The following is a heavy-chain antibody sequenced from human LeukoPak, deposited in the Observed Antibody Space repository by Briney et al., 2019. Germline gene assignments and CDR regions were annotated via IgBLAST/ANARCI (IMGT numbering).Heavy chain of an antibody. J-gene: IGHJ4*02. CDR3: ARVLRSKSSGCQTGY. Sequence: ASVKVSCTASGYTFTSYAMNWVRQAPGQGPEWMGWINTNTGNPTYAQGFTGRFVFSLDTSVSTAYLQISSLKAEDTAVYYCARVLRSKSSGCQTGYWGQGTLVTVSS. CDR1: GYTFTSYA. V-gene: IGHV7-4-1*02. CDR2: INTNTGNP. D-gene: IGHD6-19*01.